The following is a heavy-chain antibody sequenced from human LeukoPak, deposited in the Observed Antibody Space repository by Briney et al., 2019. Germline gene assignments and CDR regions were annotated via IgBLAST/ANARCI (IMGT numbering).Heavy chain of an antibody. D-gene: IGHD3-3*01. CDR1: GGSISSYY. CDR3: ARASLLEWLFLGDAFDI. V-gene: IGHV4-4*07. Sequence: SETLSLTCTVSGGSISSYYWSWIRQPAGKGLEWIGRIYTSGSTNYNPSLKSRVTMSVDTSKNQFSLKLSSVTAADTAVYYCARASLLEWLFLGDAFDIWGQGTMVTVSS. CDR2: IYTSGST. J-gene: IGHJ3*02.